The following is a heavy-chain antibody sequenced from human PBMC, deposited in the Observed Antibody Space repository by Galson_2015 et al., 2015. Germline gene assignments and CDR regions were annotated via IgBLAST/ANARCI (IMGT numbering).Heavy chain of an antibody. Sequence: SVKVSCKVSGYTLTELSMHWVRQAPGKGLEWMGGFDPEDGETIYAQKFKGRVTMTEDTSTDTAYMELSSLRSEDTAVYYCATIPIAVAGYYFDYWGQGTLVTVSS. J-gene: IGHJ4*02. CDR3: ATIPIAVAGYYFDY. D-gene: IGHD6-19*01. CDR2: FDPEDGET. CDR1: GYTLTELS. V-gene: IGHV1-24*01.